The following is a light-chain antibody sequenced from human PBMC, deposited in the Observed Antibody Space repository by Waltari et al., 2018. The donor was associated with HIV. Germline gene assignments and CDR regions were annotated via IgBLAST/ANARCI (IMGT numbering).Light chain of an antibody. CDR3: SAYAGSNLVL. CDR1: SSDVGGSNY. V-gene: IGLV2-8*01. Sequence: QSALTQPPSASGSLGQSVTISCTGTSSDVGGSNYVSWYQQYPGEAPKLIIYDVNKRPSGVPDRFSGSKSGNTASLTVSGLQVEDEAQYYCSAYAGSNLVLFGGGTKLTVL. CDR2: DVN. J-gene: IGLJ2*01.